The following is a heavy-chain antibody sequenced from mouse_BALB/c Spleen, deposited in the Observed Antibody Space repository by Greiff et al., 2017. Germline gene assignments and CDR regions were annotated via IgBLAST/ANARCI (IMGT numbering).Heavy chain of an antibody. V-gene: IGHV2-9*02. D-gene: IGHD2-10*02. Sequence: VQLQQSGPGLVAPSQSLSITCTVSGFSLTSYGVHWVRQPPGKGLEWLGVIWAGGSTNYNSALMSRLSISKDNSKSQVFLKMNSLQTDDTAMYYCAREYGNYVYYFDYWGQGTTLTVSS. CDR1: GFSLTSYG. J-gene: IGHJ2*01. CDR3: AREYGNYVYYFDY. CDR2: IWAGGST.